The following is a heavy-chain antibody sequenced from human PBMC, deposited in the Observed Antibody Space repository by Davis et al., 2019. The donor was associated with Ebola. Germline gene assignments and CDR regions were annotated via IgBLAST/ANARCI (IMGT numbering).Heavy chain of an antibody. Sequence: AASVKVSCRTSGYSFSTYAIHWVRQAPGQRPEWMGWINAGNGDTFYSQTFRDRLTITRDTSASSVYMNLNSLRSDDRGVYYCVGDRLSGLVLSFYFDSWGQGTQVTVSS. CDR2: INAGNGDT. CDR1: GYSFSTYA. D-gene: IGHD3-16*01. V-gene: IGHV1-3*01. J-gene: IGHJ4*02. CDR3: VGDRLSGLVLSFYFDS.